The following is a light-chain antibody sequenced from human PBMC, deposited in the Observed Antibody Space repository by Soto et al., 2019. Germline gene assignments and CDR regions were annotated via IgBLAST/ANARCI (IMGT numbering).Light chain of an antibody. CDR1: QSISRY. V-gene: IGKV3-11*01. Sequence: EIVLTHSPATLSLSPGERATLSGSASQSISRYFAWYQQKPGQAPRLLIYDASNRATGIPARFSCSGSGTDFTLTISSLEPEAFAVYYCQHRSNWLLTFGGGTKVEIK. CDR3: QHRSNWLLT. J-gene: IGKJ4*01. CDR2: DAS.